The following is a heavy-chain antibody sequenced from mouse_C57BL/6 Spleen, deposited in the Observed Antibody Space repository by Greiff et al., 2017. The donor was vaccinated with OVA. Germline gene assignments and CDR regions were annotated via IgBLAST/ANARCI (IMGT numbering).Heavy chain of an antibody. CDR3: AKNYLEAMDY. CDR1: GFSLTSYG. Sequence: QVQLQQSGPGLVQPSQSLSITCTVSGFSLTSYGVHWVRQSPGKGLEWLGVIWRGGSTDYNAALMSRLSITKDNSKSQVFFKMNSLQADDTAIYYCAKNYLEAMDYWGQGTSVTVSS. J-gene: IGHJ4*01. V-gene: IGHV2-5*01. CDR2: IWRGGST. D-gene: IGHD5-1*01.